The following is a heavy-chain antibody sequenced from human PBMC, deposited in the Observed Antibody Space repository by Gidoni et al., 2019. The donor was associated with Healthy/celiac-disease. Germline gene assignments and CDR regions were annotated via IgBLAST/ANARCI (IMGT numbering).Heavy chain of an antibody. CDR2: ISGSGGST. CDR1: GFTFSSYA. CDR3: AKSSYCSGGSCYYYYYGMDV. Sequence: EVQLLESGGGLVQPGGSLRLSCAASGFTFSSYAMSWVRQAPGKGLEWVSAISGSGGSTYYADSVKGRFTISRDNSKNTLYLQMNSLRAEDTAVYYCAKSSYCSGGSCYYYYYGMDVWGQGTTVTVSS. D-gene: IGHD2-15*01. V-gene: IGHV3-23*01. J-gene: IGHJ6*02.